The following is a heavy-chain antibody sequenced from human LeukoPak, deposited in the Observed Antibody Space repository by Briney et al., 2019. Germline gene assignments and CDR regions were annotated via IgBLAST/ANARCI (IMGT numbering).Heavy chain of an antibody. D-gene: IGHD3-16*01. CDR2: ISYDGSNK. CDR1: GFTFSSYG. J-gene: IGHJ3*02. CDR3: AKDRGEGAFDI. Sequence: GGSLRLSCAASGFTFSSYGMHWVRQAPGKGLEWVAVISYDGSNKYYADSVKGRFTISRDNSKNTLYLQMNSLRAEDTAVYNCAKDRGEGAFDIWGQGTMVTVSS. V-gene: IGHV3-30*18.